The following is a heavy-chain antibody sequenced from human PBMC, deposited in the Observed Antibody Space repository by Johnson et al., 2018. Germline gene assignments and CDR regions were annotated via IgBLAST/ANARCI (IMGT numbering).Heavy chain of an antibody. CDR2: ISGSGGST. CDR3: AKHYYDSSGHHDAFDI. Sequence: EVQLVESGGGLVQPGGSLRLSCAASGFTFSSYAMSWVRQAPGKGLEWVSGISGSGGSTYYADSVKGRFTISRDNSKNTVYLQMNSLRAEDTAVYYCAKHYYDSSGHHDAFDIWGQGTMVTVSS. CDR1: GFTFSSYA. D-gene: IGHD3-22*01. J-gene: IGHJ3*02. V-gene: IGHV3-23*04.